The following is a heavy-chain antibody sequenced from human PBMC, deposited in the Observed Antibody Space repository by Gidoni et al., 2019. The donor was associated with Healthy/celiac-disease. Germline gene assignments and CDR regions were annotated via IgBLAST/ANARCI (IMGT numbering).Heavy chain of an antibody. D-gene: IGHD2-2*01. CDR2: ISYDGSNK. V-gene: IGHV3-30-3*01. Sequence: QVQLVESGGGVVQPGRSLRLSCAASGFTFSSYAMHWVRQAPGKGLEWVAVISYDGSNKYYADSVKGRFTISRDNSKNTLYLQMNSLRAEDTAVYYCARDRTRWLQSVGYWGQGTLVTVSS. CDR1: GFTFSSYA. CDR3: ARDRTRWLQSVGY. J-gene: IGHJ4*02.